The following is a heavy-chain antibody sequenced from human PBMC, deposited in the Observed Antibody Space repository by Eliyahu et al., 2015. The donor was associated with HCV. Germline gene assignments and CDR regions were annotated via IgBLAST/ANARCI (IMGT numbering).Heavy chain of an antibody. J-gene: IGHJ4*02. V-gene: IGHV3-23*01. D-gene: IGHD3-16*01. CDR2: IRGSGDTT. CDR1: GFXFRYYT. CDR3: AKDHSGRDYDLES. Sequence: EERLLESGGGLVQPGGSLRLSCAAXGFXFRYYTMXWVRLAPGKGLEWVSGIRGSGDTTHYADSVRGRFNVSRDNSKNTLYLQMDSLRAEDTAIYFCAKDHSGRDYDLESWGQGTLVTVSS.